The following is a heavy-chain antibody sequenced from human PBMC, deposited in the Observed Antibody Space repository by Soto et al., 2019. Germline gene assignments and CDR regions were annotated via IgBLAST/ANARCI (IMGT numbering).Heavy chain of an antibody. J-gene: IGHJ6*02. D-gene: IGHD3-3*01. CDR1: GYSFTSHW. CDR2: IYPSDSDI. Sequence: PGESLKISCKTSGYSFTSHWIAWVRQMPGKGLEWMGIIYPSDSDIRYRPSFQGQVTISVDKSISTAYLRWSTLKASDTAMYYCARHGSGYLPYYYGMDVWGQGTAVTVSS. CDR3: ARHGSGYLPYYYGMDV. V-gene: IGHV5-51*01.